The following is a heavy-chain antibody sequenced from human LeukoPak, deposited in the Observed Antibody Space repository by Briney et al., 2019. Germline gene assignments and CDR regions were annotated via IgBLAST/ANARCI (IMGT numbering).Heavy chain of an antibody. V-gene: IGHV1-69*05. D-gene: IGHD4-11*01. Sequence: GASVKVSCKTSGGIFTSVGISWVRQSPGQGLEWMGGIIPIFGTANYAQKFQGRVTITTDGSTSTAYMELSSLRSEDTAVYYCARDPSGGNYEGGYFDYWGQGTLVTVSS. CDR2: IIPIFGTA. CDR1: GGIFTSVG. J-gene: IGHJ4*02. CDR3: ARDPSGGNYEGGYFDY.